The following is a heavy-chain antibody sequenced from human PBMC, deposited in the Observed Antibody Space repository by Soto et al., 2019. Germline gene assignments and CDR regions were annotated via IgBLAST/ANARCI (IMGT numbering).Heavy chain of an antibody. CDR3: AAQYCTNGVCYWGYYYYGMDV. Sequence: GGSLRLSCAASGFTFSSYAMSWVRQAPGKGLEWVSAISGSGGSTYYADSVKGRFTISRNNSKNTLYLQMNSLRAEDTAVYYCAAQYCTNGVCYWGYYYYGMDVWGQGTTVTVSS. CDR1: GFTFSSYA. J-gene: IGHJ6*02. D-gene: IGHD2-8*01. CDR2: ISGSGGST. V-gene: IGHV3-23*01.